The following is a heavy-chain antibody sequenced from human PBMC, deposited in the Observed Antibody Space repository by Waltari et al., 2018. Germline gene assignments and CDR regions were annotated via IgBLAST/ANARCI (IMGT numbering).Heavy chain of an antibody. J-gene: IGHJ6*02. V-gene: IGHV3-43D*04. D-gene: IGHD3-10*01. CDR2: ISWDGGST. CDR1: GFTFDDYA. CDR3: AKDYYGSSYGMGV. Sequence: EVQLVESGGVVVQPGGSLRLSCAASGFTFDDYAMTWVRQAPGKGLEWVSLISWDGGSTYYADSVKGRFTISRDNSKNSLYLQMNSLRAEDTALYYCAKDYYGSSYGMGVWGQGTTVTVSS.